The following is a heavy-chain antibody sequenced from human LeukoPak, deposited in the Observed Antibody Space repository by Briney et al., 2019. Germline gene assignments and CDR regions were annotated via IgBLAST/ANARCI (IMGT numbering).Heavy chain of an antibody. Sequence: GGSLRLSCAASGXTFXSXXXXXVXXAPXXXXXWVSSISXSSSYXYNADSVKGRFTISRDNAKNSVYLQMNSLRAEDTAXYYCTKGEKGMDVWGQGTTVTVSS. D-gene: IGHD1-26*01. CDR2: ISXSSSYX. V-gene: IGHV3-21*01. CDR3: TKGEKGMDV. CDR1: GXTFXSXX. J-gene: IGHJ6*02.